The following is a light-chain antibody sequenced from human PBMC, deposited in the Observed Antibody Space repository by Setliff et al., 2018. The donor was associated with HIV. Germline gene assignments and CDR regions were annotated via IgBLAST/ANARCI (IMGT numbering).Light chain of an antibody. CDR3: DSYTSSGTPV. CDR1: SSDIGGYNY. J-gene: IGLJ1*01. CDR2: EIT. Sequence: QSALTQPPSASGSPGQSVTISCTGTSSDIGGYNYVSWYQQHPGKAPKLLIYEITKRPSGVPDRFSGSKSGDTASLTVSGLQAEDEGDYYCDSYTSSGTPVFGTGTKVTVL. V-gene: IGLV2-8*01.